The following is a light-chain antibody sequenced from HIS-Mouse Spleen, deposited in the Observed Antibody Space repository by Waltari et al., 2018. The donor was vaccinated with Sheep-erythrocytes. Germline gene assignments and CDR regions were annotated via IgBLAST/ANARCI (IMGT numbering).Light chain of an antibody. CDR1: QGISSW. J-gene: IGKJ5*01. CDR2: AAS. V-gene: IGKV1-12*01. CDR3: QXANSFPXT. Sequence: DXQXTQSXXSXXXXXXXRVTITCRASQGISSWLAXYQQKPGKAPMLXVYAASSFQXXVXXXXSGSGSXTDXXLTXSSLQPXDFATYXXQXANSFPXTFGQGTRLEIK.